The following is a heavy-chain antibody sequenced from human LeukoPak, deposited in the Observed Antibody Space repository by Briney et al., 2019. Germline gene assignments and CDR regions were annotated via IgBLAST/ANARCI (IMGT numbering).Heavy chain of an antibody. Sequence: SETLSLTCTVYGVSFSGYYWSWIRQPPGKGLEWIGEINHNGNTNYNPSLKSRVTISVDTSKNQFSLKLRSVTAADTAVYYCERGARLDYWGQGTLVTVSS. J-gene: IGHJ4*02. CDR3: ERGARLDY. V-gene: IGHV4-34*01. CDR1: GVSFSGYY. CDR2: INHNGNT.